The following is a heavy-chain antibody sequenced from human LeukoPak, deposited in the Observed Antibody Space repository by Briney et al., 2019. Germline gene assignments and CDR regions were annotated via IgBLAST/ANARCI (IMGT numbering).Heavy chain of an antibody. CDR2: INPNSGGT. CDR1: GYSFTDYY. CDR3: ARADRLHGGAYLIGP. J-gene: IGHJ5*02. V-gene: IGHV1-2*02. Sequence: ASVKVSCKASGYSFTDYYMHWVRQAPGQGLEWMGWINPNSGGTNSTQKFQGKITMTRDTSITTVYMEVSWLTSDATAIYYCARADRLHGGAYLIGPWGQGTLVTVSS. D-gene: IGHD2-21*01.